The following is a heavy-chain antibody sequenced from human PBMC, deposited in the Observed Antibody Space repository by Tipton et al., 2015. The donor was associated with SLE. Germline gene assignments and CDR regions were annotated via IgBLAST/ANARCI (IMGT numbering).Heavy chain of an antibody. D-gene: IGHD3-10*01. CDR3: ARDRGGDYFDY. J-gene: IGHJ4*02. CDR1: GGSISSSSYY. CDR2: IYYSGSS. Sequence: TLSLTCTVSGGSISSSSYYWGWIRQPPGKGLEWIGSIYYSGSSYYNPSLKSRVTMSVDTSENQFSLRRSSVTTADTAAYYCARDRGGDYFDYWGPGTLVTVSS. V-gene: IGHV4-39*07.